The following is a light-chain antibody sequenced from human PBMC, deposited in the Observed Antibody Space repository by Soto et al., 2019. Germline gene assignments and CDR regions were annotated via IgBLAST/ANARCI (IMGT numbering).Light chain of an antibody. CDR3: QQYGSSPWT. CDR2: DTS. V-gene: IGKV3-20*01. CDR1: QGIGDT. Sequence: EVVMRQSPATLSVSPGEGATLSCRASQGIGDTLAWYQHKPGQTPRLLTYDTSTRATGVPDRFSGSGSGTDFTLAISRLEPEEFAVYYCQQYGSSPWTFGQGTKVDIK. J-gene: IGKJ1*01.